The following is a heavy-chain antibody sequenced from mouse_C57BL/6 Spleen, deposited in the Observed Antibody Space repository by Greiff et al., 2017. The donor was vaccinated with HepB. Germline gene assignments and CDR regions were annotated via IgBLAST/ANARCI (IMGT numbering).Heavy chain of an antibody. D-gene: IGHD2-5*01. Sequence: EVQLQQSGPELVKPGASVKISCKASGYTFTDYYMNWVKQSHGKSLEWIGDINPNNGGTSYNQKFKGKATLTVDKSSSTAYMELRSLTSEDSAVYYCARPHYSNYDYFDYWGQGTTLTVSS. V-gene: IGHV1-26*01. CDR3: ARPHYSNYDYFDY. CDR2: INPNNGGT. J-gene: IGHJ2*01. CDR1: GYTFTDYY.